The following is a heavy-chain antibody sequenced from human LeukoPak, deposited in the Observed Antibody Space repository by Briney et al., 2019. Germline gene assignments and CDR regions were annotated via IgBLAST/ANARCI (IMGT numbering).Heavy chain of an antibody. Sequence: GGSLRLSCAASGFTVSSNYMSWVRQAPGKGLEWVSVIYSGGSTYYADSVKGRFTISRDNSKNTLYLQTNSLRAEDTAVYYCARERLGYCSSTSCSNYMDVWGKGTTVTVSS. CDR1: GFTVSSNY. CDR2: IYSGGST. V-gene: IGHV3-53*01. J-gene: IGHJ6*03. CDR3: ARERLGYCSSTSCSNYMDV. D-gene: IGHD2-2*01.